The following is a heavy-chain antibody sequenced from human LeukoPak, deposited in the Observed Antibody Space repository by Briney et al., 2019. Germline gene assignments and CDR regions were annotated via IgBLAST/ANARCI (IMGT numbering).Heavy chain of an antibody. CDR2: IYHSGST. CDR1: GGSISSSNW. V-gene: IGHV4-4*02. J-gene: IGHJ4*02. D-gene: IGHD2-2*02. CDR3: ASPGYCSSTSCHTDY. Sequence: PSETLSLTCAVSGGSISSSNWWSWVRQPPGKGLEWIGEIYHSGSTNYNPSLKSRVTISVDTSKNQFSLKLSSVTAADTAVYYCASPGYCSSTSCHTDYWGQGTLVTVSS.